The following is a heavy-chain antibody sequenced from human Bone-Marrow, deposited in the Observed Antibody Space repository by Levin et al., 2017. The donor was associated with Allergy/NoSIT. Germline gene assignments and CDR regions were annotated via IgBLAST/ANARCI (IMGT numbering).Heavy chain of an antibody. J-gene: IGHJ4*02. D-gene: IGHD7-27*01. V-gene: IGHV3-23*01. Sequence: ASVKVSCATSGFIFTNHVMNWVRQAPGKGLEWVSSITVSGDVTYYADSVKGRFTISRDNSKNTLYVQMNSLRVEDTAVYYCARRGPNWGFFDYWGQGALVTVSS. CDR2: ITVSGDVT. CDR3: ARRGPNWGFFDY. CDR1: GFIFTNHV.